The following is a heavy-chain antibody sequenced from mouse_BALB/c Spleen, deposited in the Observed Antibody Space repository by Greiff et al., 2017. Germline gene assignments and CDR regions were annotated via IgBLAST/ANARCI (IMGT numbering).Heavy chain of an antibody. CDR2: ISDGGSYT. D-gene: IGHD2-1*01. V-gene: IGHV5-4*02. CDR1: GFTFSDYY. J-gene: IGHJ4*01. Sequence: EVMLVESGGGLVKPGGSLKLSCAASGFTFSDYYMYWVRQTPEKRLEWVATISDGGSYTYYPDSVKGRFTISRDNPKNTLFLQMTSLRSEDTAMYYCARYGNYGRAMDYWGQGTSVTVSS. CDR3: ARYGNYGRAMDY.